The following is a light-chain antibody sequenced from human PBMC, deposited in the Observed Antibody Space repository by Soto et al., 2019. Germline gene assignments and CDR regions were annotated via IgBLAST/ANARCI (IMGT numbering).Light chain of an antibody. J-gene: IGLJ3*02. CDR2: EVS. V-gene: IGLV2-14*01. CDR1: SSDVGGYNY. CDR3: ASYRSTGALV. Sequence: QSVLTQPASVSGSPGQSITISCTGTSSDVGGYNYVSWYQHHPGKAPKLMIYEVSNRPSGVSNRFSGSKSGNTASLTISGLQAEDEADYYFASYRSTGALVFGGGTKVTVL.